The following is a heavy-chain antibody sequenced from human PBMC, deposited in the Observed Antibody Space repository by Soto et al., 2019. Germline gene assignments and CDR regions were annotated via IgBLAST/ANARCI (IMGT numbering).Heavy chain of an antibody. Sequence: GGSLRLSCAASGFTLSDYHMNWIRQTPGKGLEWVSYISSSDTTISYADSMKGRFTISRDNAKNSLLLQMNSLRVEDTAVYYCARDSPTYYYYAMDVWGQGTTVTVSS. V-gene: IGHV3-11*01. CDR1: GFTLSDYH. CDR2: ISSSDTTI. J-gene: IGHJ6*02. CDR3: ARDSPTYYYYAMDV.